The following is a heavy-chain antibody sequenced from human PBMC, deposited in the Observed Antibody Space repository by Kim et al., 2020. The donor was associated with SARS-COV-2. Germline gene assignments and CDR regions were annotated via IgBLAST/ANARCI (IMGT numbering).Heavy chain of an antibody. CDR3: ARSRSSSWYRWFDP. Sequence: NPSLKSRVTIPVDTSKNRFSLKLSSVTAAGTAVYYCARSRSSSWYRWFDPWGQGTLVTVSS. J-gene: IGHJ5*02. V-gene: IGHV4-39*07. D-gene: IGHD6-13*01.